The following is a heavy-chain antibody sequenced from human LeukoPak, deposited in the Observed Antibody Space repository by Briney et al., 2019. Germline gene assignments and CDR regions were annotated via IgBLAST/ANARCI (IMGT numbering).Heavy chain of an antibody. V-gene: IGHV4-34*01. CDR1: GGSFSGYY. CDR3: ARGQIRVRYFDL. Sequence: SETLSLTCAVYGGSFSGYYWSWIRQPPGKGLEWIGEINHSGSTNYNPSLKSRVTISVDTSKNQFSLKLSSVTAADTAVYYCARGQIRVRYFDLWGRGTLVTVSS. CDR2: INHSGST. D-gene: IGHD1-1*01. J-gene: IGHJ2*01.